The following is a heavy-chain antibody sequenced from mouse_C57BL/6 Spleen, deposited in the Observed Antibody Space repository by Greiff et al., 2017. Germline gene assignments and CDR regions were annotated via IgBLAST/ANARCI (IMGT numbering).Heavy chain of an antibody. CDR2: IYPGSGNT. J-gene: IGHJ4*01. D-gene: IGHD1-1*02. CDR1: GYTFTDYY. V-gene: IGHV1-76*01. Sequence: VQLQQSGAELVRPGASVKLSCKASGYTFTDYYINWVKQRPGQGLEWIARIYPGSGNTYYNEKFKGKATLTAEKSSSTAYMQLSSLTSEDAAVYCCARCYVGMDYWGQGTSVTVSS. CDR3: ARCYVGMDY.